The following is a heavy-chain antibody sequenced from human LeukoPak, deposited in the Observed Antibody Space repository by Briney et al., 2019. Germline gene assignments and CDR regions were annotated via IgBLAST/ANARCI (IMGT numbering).Heavy chain of an antibody. CDR1: GYTFTGYG. J-gene: IGHJ4*02. Sequence: ASVKVSCKASGYTFTGYGISWVRQAPGQGLEWMGIINPSGGSTSYAQKFQGRVTMTRDTSTSTVYMELSSLRSEDTAVYYCARGPTKYSSSWQNDYWGQGTLVTVSS. CDR2: INPSGGST. D-gene: IGHD6-13*01. V-gene: IGHV1-46*01. CDR3: ARGPTKYSSSWQNDY.